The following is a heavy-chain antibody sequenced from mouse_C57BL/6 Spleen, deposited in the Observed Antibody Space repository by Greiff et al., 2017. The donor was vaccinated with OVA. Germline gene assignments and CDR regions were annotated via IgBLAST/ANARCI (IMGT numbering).Heavy chain of an antibody. CDR3: ARYRVTSYYFDY. CDR2: IRNKANGYTT. D-gene: IGHD2-2*01. Sequence: DVKLVESGGGLVQPGGSLSLSCAASGFTFTDYYMSWVRQPPGKALEWLGFIRNKANGYTTEYSASVKGRFTISRDNSQSILYLQMNALRAEDSATYYCARYRVTSYYFDYWGQGTTLTVSS. V-gene: IGHV7-3*01. CDR1: GFTFTDYY. J-gene: IGHJ2*01.